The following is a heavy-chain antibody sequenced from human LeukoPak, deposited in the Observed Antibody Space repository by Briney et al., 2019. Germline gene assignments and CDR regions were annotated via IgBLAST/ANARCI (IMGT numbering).Heavy chain of an antibody. Sequence: ASVKVSCKASGYTFTSYYMHWVRQAPGQGLEWMGIINPSGGSTSYAQKFQGRVTMTRDMSTSTVYMELSSLRSEDTAVYYCARDYVATPAMPLNWSDPWGQGTLVTASS. V-gene: IGHV1-46*01. CDR2: INPSGGST. CDR1: GYTFTSYY. J-gene: IGHJ5*02. CDR3: ARDYVATPAMPLNWSDP. D-gene: IGHD5-12*01.